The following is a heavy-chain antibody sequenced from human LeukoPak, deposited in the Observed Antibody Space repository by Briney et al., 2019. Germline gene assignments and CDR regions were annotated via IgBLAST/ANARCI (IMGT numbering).Heavy chain of an antibody. D-gene: IGHD3-3*01. CDR1: GYTLTELS. CDR2: FDPEDGET. CDR3: ATARRITIFGVVL. J-gene: IGHJ4*02. V-gene: IGHV1-24*01. Sequence: ASVKVSCKVSGYTLTELSMHWVRQAPGNGREWMGGFDPEDGETIYAQKFQGRVTMTEDTSTDTAYMELSRLRSEDTAVYYCATARRITIFGVVLWGQGTLVTVSS.